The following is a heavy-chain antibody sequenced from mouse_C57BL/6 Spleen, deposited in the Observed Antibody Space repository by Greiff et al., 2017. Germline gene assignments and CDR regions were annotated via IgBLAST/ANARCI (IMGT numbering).Heavy chain of an antibody. D-gene: IGHD1-1*02. CDR1: GFTFSDYG. CDR3: ARYYGFDY. V-gene: IGHV5-17*01. J-gene: IGHJ2*01. Sequence: EVKLQESGGGLVKPGGSLKLSCAASGFTFSDYGMHWVRQAPEKGLEWVAYISSGSSTIYYADTVKGRFTISRDNAKNTLFLQMTSLRSEDTAMYYCARYYGFDYWGQGTTLTVSS. CDR2: ISSGSSTI.